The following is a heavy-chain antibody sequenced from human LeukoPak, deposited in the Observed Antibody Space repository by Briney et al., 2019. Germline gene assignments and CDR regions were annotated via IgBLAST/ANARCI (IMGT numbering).Heavy chain of an antibody. J-gene: IGHJ6*03. CDR1: GYTFTGYY. D-gene: IGHD1-14*01. CDR3: ARDYIFKTTGLYYYYMDV. Sequence: VASVKVSCKASGYTFTGYYMHWVRQAPGQGLEWMGWINPNSGGTNYAQKFQGRVTMTRDTSISTAYMELSRLRSDDTAVYYCARDYIFKTTGLYYYYMDVWGKGTTVTISS. V-gene: IGHV1-2*02. CDR2: INPNSGGT.